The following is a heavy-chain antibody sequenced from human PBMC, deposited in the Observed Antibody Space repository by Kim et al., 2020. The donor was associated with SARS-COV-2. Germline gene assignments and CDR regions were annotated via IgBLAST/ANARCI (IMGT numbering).Heavy chain of an antibody. CDR1: GYKFTNYG. V-gene: IGHV1-18*01. CDR3: ARTESSTNNPAS. Sequence: ASVKVSCKASGYKFTNYGISWVRQAPGQGLEWMAWISAYDGHTKYAHKVQGRLTMATDASTNPPNMELLSLTFDDTAVSSVARTESSTNNPASWAQGTL. J-gene: IGHJ5*02. CDR2: ISAYDGHT. D-gene: IGHD1-1*01.